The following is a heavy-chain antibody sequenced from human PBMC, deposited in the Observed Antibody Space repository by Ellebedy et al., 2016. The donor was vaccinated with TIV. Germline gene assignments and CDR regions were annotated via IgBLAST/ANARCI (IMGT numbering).Heavy chain of an antibody. J-gene: IGHJ6*02. V-gene: IGHV3-53*01. CDR3: ARPTVPATICGACGMDV. CDR2: IYGGGTI. Sequence: GESLKISCAASGFTVSSNFMTWVRQAPGKGLEWVSVIYGGGTIRYADSVKGRFTLSRDNSKNTVDLQMNSLRAEDTAVYYCARPTVPATICGACGMDVWGQGTTVIVSS. CDR1: GFTVSSNF. D-gene: IGHD2-2*01.